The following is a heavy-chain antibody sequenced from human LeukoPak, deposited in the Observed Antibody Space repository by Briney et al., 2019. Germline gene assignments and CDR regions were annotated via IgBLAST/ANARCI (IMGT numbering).Heavy chain of an antibody. V-gene: IGHV1-8*01. CDR2: MNPKSGNT. CDR3: TRGRASSTSRYYYYYIDV. CDR1: GYTFINYN. J-gene: IGHJ6*03. D-gene: IGHD2-2*01. Sequence: ASVKVSCKASGYTFINYNINWVRQATGQGLEWMGWMNPKSGNTAYAEKFQGRVTMTRNTSVSTAYMELSSLRSDDTAVYYCTRGRASSTSRYYYYYIDVWGKGTTVTTSS.